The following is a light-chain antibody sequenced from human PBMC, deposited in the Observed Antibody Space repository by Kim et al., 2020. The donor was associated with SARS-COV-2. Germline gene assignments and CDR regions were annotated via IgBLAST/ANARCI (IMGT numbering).Light chain of an antibody. CDR2: YDS. CDR1: NIGIRS. J-gene: IGLJ1*01. CDR3: QVWDSFTDHYV. V-gene: IGLV3-21*04. Sequence: SYELTQPPSVSVAPGQTAKITCGGTNIGIRSVHWYRQKPGQAPAVVLRYDSDRPSGIPERFSASNSGNTATLTITSVEAGDEADDYCQVWDSFTDHYVFG.